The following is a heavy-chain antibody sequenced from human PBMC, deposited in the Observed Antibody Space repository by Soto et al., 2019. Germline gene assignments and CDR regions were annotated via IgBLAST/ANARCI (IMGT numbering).Heavy chain of an antibody. V-gene: IGHV3-48*01. CDR3: VRSSTYGY. CDR1: GFTFSDYS. Sequence: GGSLSLSCAASGFTFSDYSMNWVRQAPGTGQEWVSYISSSSSTIYYADSVKGRCTTSRDNAKNSLYLQMNSLRAEDTAVYCCVRSSTYGYGGQGTLVTVSS. CDR2: ISSSSSTI. D-gene: IGHD5-18*01. J-gene: IGHJ4*02.